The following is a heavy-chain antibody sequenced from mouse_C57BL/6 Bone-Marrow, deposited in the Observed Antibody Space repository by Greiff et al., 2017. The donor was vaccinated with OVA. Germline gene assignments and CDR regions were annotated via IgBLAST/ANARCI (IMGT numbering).Heavy chain of an antibody. CDR1: GYAFSSSW. J-gene: IGHJ1*03. Sequence: QVQLQQSGPELVKPGASVKISSKASGYAFSSSWMNWVKQRPGKGLELIGRIYPGDGDTNYNGKFKGKATLTADKSSSTAYMQLSSLTSEDSAVYFCARWPYYYGSSDWYFDVWGTGTTVTVSS. CDR3: ARWPYYYGSSDWYFDV. CDR2: IYPGDGDT. V-gene: IGHV1-82*01. D-gene: IGHD1-1*01.